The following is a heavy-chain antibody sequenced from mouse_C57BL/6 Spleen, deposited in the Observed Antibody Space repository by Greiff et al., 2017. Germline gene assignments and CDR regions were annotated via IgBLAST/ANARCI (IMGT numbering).Heavy chain of an antibody. V-gene: IGHV1-47*01. J-gene: IGHJ4*01. Sequence: QVQLQQSGAELVKPGASVKMSCKASGYTFTTYPIEWMKQTPGKSLEWIGNFHPYNDDTKYNEKFKGKATLTVDKSSSTVFLGLSRLTSDDSAVYYCARSNYYGSSYGDAMDDWGQGTSVTVAS. CDR2: FHPYNDDT. CDR3: ARSNYYGSSYGDAMDD. D-gene: IGHD1-1*01. CDR1: GYTFTTYP.